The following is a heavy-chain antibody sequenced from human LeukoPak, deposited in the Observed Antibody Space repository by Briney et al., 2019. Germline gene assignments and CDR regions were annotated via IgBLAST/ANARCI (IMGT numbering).Heavy chain of an antibody. Sequence: GGSLRLSCAASGFTFSSYAMTWVRQAPGKGLKWVSAILGSGGSTYYADSVKGRFTISRDNSKNTLYLQMNSLRAEDTAVYYCAKDPRYYYGSGSYFFDYWGQGTLVTVSS. D-gene: IGHD3-10*01. J-gene: IGHJ4*02. CDR2: ILGSGGST. V-gene: IGHV3-23*01. CDR1: GFTFSSYA. CDR3: AKDPRYYYGSGSYFFDY.